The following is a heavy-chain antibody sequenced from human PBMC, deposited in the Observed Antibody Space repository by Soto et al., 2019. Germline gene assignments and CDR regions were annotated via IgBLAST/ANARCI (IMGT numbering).Heavy chain of an antibody. D-gene: IGHD3-22*01. CDR1: GFTLSSYA. CDR2: ISGSGGTT. V-gene: IGHV3-23*01. CDR3: AKVEGYYYDSSGYYSSPLF. J-gene: IGHJ4*02. Sequence: EVQLLESGGGLVQPGGSLRLSCAASGFTLSSYAMSWVRQAPGKGLEWVSAISGSGGTTYYADSVKGRFTISRDTSKNTLYLQMNSLRAEDTAVYYCAKVEGYYYDSSGYYSSPLFWGQGTLVTVSS.